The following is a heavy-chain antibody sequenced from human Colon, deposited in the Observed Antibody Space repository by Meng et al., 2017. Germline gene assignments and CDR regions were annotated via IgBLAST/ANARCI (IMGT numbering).Heavy chain of an antibody. V-gene: IGHV1-2*06. Sequence: QVQLVQSGAGVKKTGAAVKVSCKASGYTFTDYHWHWVRQAPGQGLEWMGRIDPNSGGTNYAQKFQGRVTMTRDTSITTAYMELSRLRSDDTAVYYCARVLFSGSYPSGYWGQGTLVTVSS. CDR1: GYTFTDYH. CDR2: IDPNSGGT. CDR3: ARVLFSGSYPSGY. J-gene: IGHJ4*02. D-gene: IGHD1-26*01.